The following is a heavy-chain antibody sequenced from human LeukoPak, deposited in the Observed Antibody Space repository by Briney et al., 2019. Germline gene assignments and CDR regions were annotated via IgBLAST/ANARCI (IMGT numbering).Heavy chain of an antibody. Sequence: PSETLSLTCTVSGGSISSSSYYWGWIRQPPVKGLEWIGSIYYSGSTYYNPSLKSRVTISVDTSKNQFYLKLSSVTAADTAVYFCARSAEAEYYYDSSGLWEYWGQGTLVTVSS. CDR3: ARSAEAEYYYDSSGLWEY. CDR2: IYYSGST. V-gene: IGHV4-39*07. D-gene: IGHD3-22*01. CDR1: GGSISSSSYY. J-gene: IGHJ4*02.